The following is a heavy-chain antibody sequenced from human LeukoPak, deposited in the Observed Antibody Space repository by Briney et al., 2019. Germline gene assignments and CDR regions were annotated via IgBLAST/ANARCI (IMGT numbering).Heavy chain of an antibody. J-gene: IGHJ5*02. CDR2: LSGSGRAT. V-gene: IGHV3-23*05. Sequence: GGSLRLACVASGFTFSSYNMIWVRQAPGKGLEWVSGLSGSGRATYYAHSVKGRFTISRDNSKNMMFLEMTSLRVDDTAVYYCARQRVMLTGTGGTWIDPWGQRTLVTASS. CDR3: ARQRVMLTGTGGTWIDP. CDR1: GFTFSSYN. D-gene: IGHD3-9*01.